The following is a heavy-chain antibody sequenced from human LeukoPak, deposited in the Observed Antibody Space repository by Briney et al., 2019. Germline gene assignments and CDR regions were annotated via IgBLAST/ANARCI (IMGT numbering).Heavy chain of an antibody. CDR2: IIPIFGTA. CDR1: GGTFSSYA. V-gene: IGHV1-69*13. J-gene: IGHJ5*02. CDR3: ARDWSPITLTGYYRSWFDP. D-gene: IGHD3-9*01. Sequence: ASVKVSCKASGGTFSSYAISWVRQAPGQGLEWMGGIIPIFGTANYAQKFQGRVTITADESTSTAYMELSSLRSEDTAVYYCARDWSPITLTGYYRSWFDPWGQGTPVTVSS.